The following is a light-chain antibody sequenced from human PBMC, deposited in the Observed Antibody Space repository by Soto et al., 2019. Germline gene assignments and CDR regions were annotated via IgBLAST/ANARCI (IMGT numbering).Light chain of an antibody. J-gene: IGKJ1*01. CDR2: GPS. CDR3: QQYNNWPRT. V-gene: IGKV3-15*01. CDR1: QSVSYN. Sequence: EIVMTQSPSTLSVPPGERVTLSCRASQSVSYNLAWYQQKPGQAPRLLIYGPSTRATGIPARFSGSGSGTEFTLTISSLQSEDFALYYCQQYNNWPRTFGQGTRWIS.